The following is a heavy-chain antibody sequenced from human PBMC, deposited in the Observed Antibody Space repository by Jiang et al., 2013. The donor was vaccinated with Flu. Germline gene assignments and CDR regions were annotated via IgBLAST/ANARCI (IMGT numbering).Heavy chain of an antibody. CDR1: GYTFNTYA. Sequence: SGAEVKTPGASVRVSCKASGYTFNTYAIHWVRQAPGQRLEWMGWINTGNGKAKFSQKFQDRVTFTRDTSANTAYMELNNLRFEDSAMYYCARDYEYIWETYRPDGGAFDLVGPGHNGHRLF. V-gene: IGHV1-3*04. D-gene: IGHD3-16*01. CDR3: ARDYEYIWETYRPDGGAFDL. CDR2: INTGNGKA. J-gene: IGHJ3*01.